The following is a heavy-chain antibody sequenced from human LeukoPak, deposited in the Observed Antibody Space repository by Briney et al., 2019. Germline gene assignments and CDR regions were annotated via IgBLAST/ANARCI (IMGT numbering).Heavy chain of an antibody. Sequence: SETLSLTCTVSGGSISSYYWSWIRQPPGEGLEWIGEINHSGSTNYNPSLKSRVTISIDTSKNQFSLKLSSVPAADTAVYYCARPYGSGSYFDYWGQGTLVTVSS. V-gene: IGHV4-34*01. J-gene: IGHJ4*02. CDR2: INHSGST. CDR1: GGSISSYY. CDR3: ARPYGSGSYFDY. D-gene: IGHD3-10*01.